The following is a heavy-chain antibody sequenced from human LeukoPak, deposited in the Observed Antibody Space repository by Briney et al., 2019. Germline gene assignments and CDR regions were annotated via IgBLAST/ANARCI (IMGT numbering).Heavy chain of an antibody. CDR2: ISGSGGST. Sequence: GGSLRLSCAASGFTFSSYAMSWVRQAPGKGLEWVSAISGSGGSTYYADSVKGRFTISRDNSKNTLYLQMNSLRAEDTAVYYCAKVKFPGDIVAVPAVFDIWGQGTMVTVSS. J-gene: IGHJ3*02. CDR1: GFTFSSYA. V-gene: IGHV3-23*01. CDR3: AKVKFPGDIVAVPAVFDI. D-gene: IGHD2-2*01.